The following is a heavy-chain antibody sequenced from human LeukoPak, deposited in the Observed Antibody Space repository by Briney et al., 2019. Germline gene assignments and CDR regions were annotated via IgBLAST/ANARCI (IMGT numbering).Heavy chain of an antibody. V-gene: IGHV4-39*01. CDR2: ISYSGNT. CDR3: ARHCCSGPAKRVFDI. Sequence: SETLSLTCTVSGGSIISSDYHWGWVRRPPGKGLEWIGTISYSGNTDYNPSLRSRVTISVDTSNNQFSLRLGSVTAADTAVYHCARHCCSGPAKRVFDIWGQGTVVTVSS. D-gene: IGHD2-15*01. CDR1: GGSIISSDYH. J-gene: IGHJ3*02.